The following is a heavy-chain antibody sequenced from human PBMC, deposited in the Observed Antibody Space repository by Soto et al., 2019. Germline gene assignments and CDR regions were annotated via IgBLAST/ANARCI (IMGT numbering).Heavy chain of an antibody. Sequence: EVQLVESGGDLVQPGGSLRLSCAASGFTFSSHWMHWVRQAPGKGLVWVSRVNTDGTSTTYADSVKGRFTISRDNAKNTLYLQMNSLRAGDTAVYYCARDRPHNWFDPWGQGTLVTVSS. J-gene: IGHJ5*02. CDR3: ARDRPHNWFDP. V-gene: IGHV3-74*01. CDR2: VNTDGTST. CDR1: GFTFSSHW.